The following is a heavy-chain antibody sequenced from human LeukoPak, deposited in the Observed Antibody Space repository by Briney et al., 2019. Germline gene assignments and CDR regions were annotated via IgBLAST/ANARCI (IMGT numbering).Heavy chain of an antibody. CDR1: GFTFSSSW. CDR2: INQDGTEK. V-gene: IGHV3-7*01. J-gene: IGHJ4*02. D-gene: IGHD2-2*01. Sequence: PGGSLRLSCAASGFTFSSSWMSWVRQAPGKGLEWVANINQDGTEKYYVDSVKSRFTISRDNAKNSLYLQMNSLRAEDTAVYYCARGGKDKYCSSMTCPFFDYWGQGTLVTVSS. CDR3: ARGGKDKYCSSMTCPFFDY.